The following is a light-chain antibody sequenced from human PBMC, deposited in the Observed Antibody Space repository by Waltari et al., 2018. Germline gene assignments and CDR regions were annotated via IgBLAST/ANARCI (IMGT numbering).Light chain of an antibody. J-gene: IGLJ3*02. Sequence: QSDLTQPASVSGSPGQSITISCTGTSSDVGTYNSVSWYQDHPGQGPKIIIYDVRDRPSGVSARFSGSKSGNTASLTISGLQAEDEADYYCSSQSSDDVVLFGGGTKVTVL. CDR2: DVR. CDR3: SSQSSDDVVL. CDR1: SSDVGTYNS. V-gene: IGLV2-14*03.